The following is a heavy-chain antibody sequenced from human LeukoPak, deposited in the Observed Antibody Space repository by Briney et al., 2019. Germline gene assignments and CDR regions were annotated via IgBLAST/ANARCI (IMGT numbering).Heavy chain of an antibody. CDR2: IIPIFGTA. J-gene: IGHJ4*02. Sequence: ASAKVSCKASGGTFSSYAISWVRQAPGQGLEWMGGIIPIFGTANYAQKFQGRVTITADESTSTAYMELSSLRSAYTAVYYCARMVATYYYDSSGYSYFDYWGQGTLVTVSS. V-gene: IGHV1-69*01. CDR1: GGTFSSYA. D-gene: IGHD3-22*01. CDR3: ARMVATYYYDSSGYSYFDY.